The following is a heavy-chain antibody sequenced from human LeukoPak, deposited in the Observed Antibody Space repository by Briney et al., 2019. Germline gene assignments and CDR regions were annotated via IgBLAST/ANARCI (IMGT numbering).Heavy chain of an antibody. CDR2: INSDGTTT. D-gene: IGHD6-13*01. Sequence: GGSLRLSCAASGFTFSTYWMPWVRQVPGKGLVWVSRINSDGTTTNYADSVKGRFTISRDNAKNTLYLQMSSLRAEDTAVYYCARGAYSSSWYLFDYWGQGTLVTVSS. J-gene: IGHJ4*02. CDR3: ARGAYSSSWYLFDY. V-gene: IGHV3-74*01. CDR1: GFTFSTYW.